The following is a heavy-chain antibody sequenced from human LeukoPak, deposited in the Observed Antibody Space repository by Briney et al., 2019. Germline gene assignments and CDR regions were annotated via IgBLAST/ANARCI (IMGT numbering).Heavy chain of an antibody. V-gene: IGHV4-39*07. CDR3: ARDVEGSGWRIDY. CDR1: GGSISSSSYY. J-gene: IGHJ4*02. Sequence: PSETLSLTCTVSGGSISSSSYYWGWLRQPPGKGLEWIGSIYYSGSTYYNPSLKSRVTISVDTSKNQFSLKLSSVTAADTAVYYCARDVEGSGWRIDYWGQGTLVIVSS. CDR2: IYYSGST. D-gene: IGHD6-19*01.